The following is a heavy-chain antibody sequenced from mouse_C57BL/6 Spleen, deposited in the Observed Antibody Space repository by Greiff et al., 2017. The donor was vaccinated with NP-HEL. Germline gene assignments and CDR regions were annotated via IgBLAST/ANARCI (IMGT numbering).Heavy chain of an antibody. J-gene: IGHJ1*03. Sequence: EVKLVESGGDLVKPGGSLKLSCAASGFTFSSYGMSWVRQTPDKRLEWVATISSGGSYTYYPDSVKGRFTISRDNAKNTLYLQMSSLKSEDTAMYYCARISTMITTWYFDVWGTGTTVTVSS. V-gene: IGHV5-6*01. CDR1: GFTFSSYG. D-gene: IGHD2-4*01. CDR2: ISSGGSYT. CDR3: ARISTMITTWYFDV.